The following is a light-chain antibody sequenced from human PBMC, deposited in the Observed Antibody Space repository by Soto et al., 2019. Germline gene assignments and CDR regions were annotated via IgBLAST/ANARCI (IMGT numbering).Light chain of an antibody. V-gene: IGKV3-15*01. CDR2: GAS. J-gene: IGKJ1*01. CDR3: QQYNNWPRT. CDR1: QSVSSD. Sequence: IVMTQSPATLSVSQGERAPLYCRASQSVSSDLAWYHQKPGQAPRLLIYGASTRATGIPARFSGSGSGTGFTLTINSLQSEDFAVYYCQQYNNWPRTFGQGTKVDI.